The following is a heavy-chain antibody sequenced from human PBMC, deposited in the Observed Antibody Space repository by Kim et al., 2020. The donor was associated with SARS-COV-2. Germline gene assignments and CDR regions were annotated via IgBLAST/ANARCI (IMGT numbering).Heavy chain of an antibody. CDR3: ARHGSSWYDY. Sequence: SYTNYSPSFQGHVTISADKSTSTAYLQWSSLKASDTAMYYCARHGSSWYDYWGQGTLVTVSS. V-gene: IGHV5-10-1*01. J-gene: IGHJ4*02. CDR2: SYT. D-gene: IGHD6-13*01.